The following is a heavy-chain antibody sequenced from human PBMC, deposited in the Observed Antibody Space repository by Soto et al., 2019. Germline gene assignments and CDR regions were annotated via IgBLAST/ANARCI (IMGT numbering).Heavy chain of an antibody. J-gene: IGHJ4*02. D-gene: IGHD3-22*01. CDR2: ISGSGYQK. CDR3: AKGRYFDASGGCANF. Sequence: EVQLLESGGGFLQPGGSQRLSCVASGFTFNSYAMSWVRQTPEKGLEWVSTISGSGYQKYYAQSVQGRFTISRDNSKSTVYLQMNGLRAEDSATYYCAKGRYFDASGGCANFWGQGTLVTVSS. V-gene: IGHV3-23*01. CDR1: GFTFNSYA.